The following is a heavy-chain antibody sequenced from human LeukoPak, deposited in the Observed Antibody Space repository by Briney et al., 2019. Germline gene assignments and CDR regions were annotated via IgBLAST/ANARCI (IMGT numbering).Heavy chain of an antibody. Sequence: ASVKVSCMASGYTFTGYYMHWVRQAPGQGLEWMGWINPNSGGTNYAQKFQGRVTMTRETSISTAYMELSRLRSDDTAVYYCAREGIAVAGSRWFDPWGQGTLVTVSS. D-gene: IGHD6-19*01. V-gene: IGHV1-2*02. CDR2: INPNSGGT. CDR1: GYTFTGYY. J-gene: IGHJ5*02. CDR3: AREGIAVAGSRWFDP.